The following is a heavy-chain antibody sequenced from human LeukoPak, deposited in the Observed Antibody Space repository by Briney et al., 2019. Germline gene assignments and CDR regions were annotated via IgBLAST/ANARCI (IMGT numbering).Heavy chain of an antibody. D-gene: IGHD2-15*01. CDR3: AVVVAATLVY. V-gene: IGHV1-8*02. Sequence: ASVKVSCKASGYTFTSYGISWVRQATGQGLEWMGWMNPNSGNTGYAQKFQGRVTMTRNTSISTAYMELSSLRSEDTAAYYCAVVVAATLVYWGQGTLVTVSS. J-gene: IGHJ4*02. CDR2: MNPNSGNT. CDR1: GYTFTSYG.